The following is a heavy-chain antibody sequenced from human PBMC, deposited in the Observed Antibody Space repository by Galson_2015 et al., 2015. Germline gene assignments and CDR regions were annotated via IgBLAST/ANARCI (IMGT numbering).Heavy chain of an antibody. CDR1: GFTFDDYA. J-gene: IGHJ4*02. D-gene: IGHD3-9*01. Sequence: SLRLSCAASGFTFDDYAMHWVRQAPGKGLEWVSGISWNSGSIGYADSVKGRFTISRDNAKNSLYLQMNSLRAEDTALYYCAKDIGYDILTGLDYWGQGTLVTVSS. CDR3: AKDIGYDILTGLDY. CDR2: ISWNSGSI. V-gene: IGHV3-9*01.